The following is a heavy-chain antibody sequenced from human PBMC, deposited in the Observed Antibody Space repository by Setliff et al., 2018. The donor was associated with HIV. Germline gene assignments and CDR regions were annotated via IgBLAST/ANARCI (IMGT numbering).Heavy chain of an antibody. J-gene: IGHJ3*02. V-gene: IGHV3-7*01. CDR1: GFTFSNYW. CDR3: ARVELQFLEWPRGDAFDI. CDR2: IKQDGSEK. Sequence: PGGSLSLSCAASGFTFSNYWMSWVRQAPGKGLEWVASIKQDGSEKYYVDSVKGRFTISRDNAKKSMYLQMNSLRAEDTAVYYCARVELQFLEWPRGDAFDIWGQGTMVTVSS. D-gene: IGHD3-3*01.